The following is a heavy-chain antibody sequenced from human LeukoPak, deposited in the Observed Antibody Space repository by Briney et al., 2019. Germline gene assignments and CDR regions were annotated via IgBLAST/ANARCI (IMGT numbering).Heavy chain of an antibody. CDR1: GGSISSSSYY. D-gene: IGHD5-24*01. CDR3: ARHRSGWLQSSFDY. Sequence: SEILSLTCTVSGGSISSSSYYWGWIRQPPGKGLEWIGSIYYSGSIYYNPALKSRVTISVDTSKNQFSLKLSSVTAADTAVYYCARHRSGWLQSSFDYWGQGTLVTVSS. J-gene: IGHJ4*02. CDR2: IYYSGSI. V-gene: IGHV4-39*01.